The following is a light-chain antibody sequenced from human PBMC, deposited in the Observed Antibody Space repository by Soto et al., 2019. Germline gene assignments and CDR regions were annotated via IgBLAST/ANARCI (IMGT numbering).Light chain of an antibody. V-gene: IGKV3-11*01. J-gene: IGKJ5*01. CDR2: GAF. Sequence: PGERATLSCRASPGVTNYLAWYQQKPGQPPRLLIYGAFNRAAGIPARFSGSGSGTDFTLTISSLEPEDSAVYYCQQRNIWPPVTFGQGTRLEIK. CDR1: PGVTNY. CDR3: QQRNIWPPVT.